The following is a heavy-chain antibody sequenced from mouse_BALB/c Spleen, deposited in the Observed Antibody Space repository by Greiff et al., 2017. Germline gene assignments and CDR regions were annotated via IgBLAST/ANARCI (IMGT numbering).Heavy chain of an antibody. CDR2: ISYDGSN. CDR1: GYSITSGYY. D-gene: IGHD1-1*01. J-gene: IGHJ1*01. V-gene: IGHV3-6*02. Sequence: DVQLQESGPGLVKPSQSLSLTCSVTGYSITSGYYWNWIRQFPGNKLEWMGYISYDGSNNYNPSLKNRISITRDTSKNQFFLKLNSVTTEDTATYYCAREITTVPRRYFDVWGAGTTVTVSS. CDR3: AREITTVPRRYFDV.